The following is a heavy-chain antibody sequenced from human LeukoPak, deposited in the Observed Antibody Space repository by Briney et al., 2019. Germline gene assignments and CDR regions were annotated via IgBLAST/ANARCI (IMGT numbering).Heavy chain of an antibody. CDR2: LYSGGNT. CDR3: AREGASSSFGY. V-gene: IGHV3-53*01. CDR1: GFTVSSNY. Sequence: GGSLRLTCVVSGFTVSSNYMSWVRQAPGKGLEWVSVLYSGGNTYHADSVKGRFTISRDNSKNTLYLQMNSLRAEDTAVYYCAREGASSSFGYWGQGTLVTVSS. J-gene: IGHJ4*02. D-gene: IGHD6-13*01.